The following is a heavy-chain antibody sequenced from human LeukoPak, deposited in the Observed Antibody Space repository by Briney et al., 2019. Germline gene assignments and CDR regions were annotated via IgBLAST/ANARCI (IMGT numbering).Heavy chain of an antibody. CDR2: IYYSGST. Sequence: PSETLSLTCTVPGGSISSSSDYWGWIRQPPGKGLEWIGSIYYSGSTYYNPSLKSRVTISVDTSKNQFSLKLSSVTAADTAVYYCVRKGDISSSRVFDIWGQGTMVTVSS. J-gene: IGHJ3*02. D-gene: IGHD6-6*01. V-gene: IGHV4-39*01. CDR3: VRKGDISSSRVFDI. CDR1: GGSISSSSDY.